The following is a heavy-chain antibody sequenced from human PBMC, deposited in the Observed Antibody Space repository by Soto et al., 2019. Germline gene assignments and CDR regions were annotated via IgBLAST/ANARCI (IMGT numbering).Heavy chain of an antibody. Sequence: ASVKVSCKASGYTFTNYGISWGRQAPGQGLEWMGWINVYNGNTKYAQKVQGRVTMTTDTSTSTAYMELRSLRSDDTAVYYCARGVGSGSYYNQYNWFDPWGQGTLVTVSS. CDR1: GYTFTNYG. CDR2: INVYNGNT. D-gene: IGHD3-10*01. J-gene: IGHJ5*02. V-gene: IGHV1-18*01. CDR3: ARGVGSGSYYNQYNWFDP.